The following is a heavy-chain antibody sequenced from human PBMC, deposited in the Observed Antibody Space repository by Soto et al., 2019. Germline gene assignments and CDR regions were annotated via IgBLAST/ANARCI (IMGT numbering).Heavy chain of an antibody. V-gene: IGHV3-30*18. CDR2: ISYDGSNK. CDR3: AKDGNYGMDV. Sequence: GGSLRLSCAASGFTFSSYGMHWVRQAPGKGLEWVAVISYDGSNKYYADSVKGRFTISRDNSKNTLYLQMNSLRAEDTAVYYCAKDGNYGMDVWGQGTTVTVSS. CDR1: GFTFSSYG. J-gene: IGHJ6*02. D-gene: IGHD1-26*01.